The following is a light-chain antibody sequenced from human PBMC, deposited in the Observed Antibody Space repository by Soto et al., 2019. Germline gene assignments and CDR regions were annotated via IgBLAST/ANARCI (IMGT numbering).Light chain of an antibody. CDR3: QQRISWPLT. CDR2: DTS. J-gene: IGKJ4*01. Sequence: EVVLAQSPATLSLSPGDRATLSCRANESVSTYFAWYQQKPCQSPRLLIYDTSKRATGIPARFSGSGSGTDFPLTIVSLEPEDFVFYYCQQRISWPLTFVGGTKVDI. CDR1: ESVSTY. V-gene: IGKV3-11*01.